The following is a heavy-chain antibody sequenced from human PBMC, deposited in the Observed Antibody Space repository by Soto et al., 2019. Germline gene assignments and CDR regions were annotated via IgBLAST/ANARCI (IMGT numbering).Heavy chain of an antibody. J-gene: IGHJ5*02. CDR1: GGSISSGGYS. CDR3: ARDHLEGNWFDP. Sequence: QLQLQESGSGLVRPSQTLSLTCAVSGGSISSGGYSWNWIRQPPGKGLEWIGYSYHSGSTLYNPSLKSRVTISVDKSKNQFALKLTAVTAADTAVYYCARDHLEGNWFDPWGQGTLVTVSS. CDR2: SYHSGST. V-gene: IGHV4-30-2*01.